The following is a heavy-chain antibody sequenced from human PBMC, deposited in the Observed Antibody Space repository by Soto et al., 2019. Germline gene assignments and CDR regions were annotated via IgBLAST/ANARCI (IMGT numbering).Heavy chain of an antibody. V-gene: IGHV4-59*01. Sequence: PSETKSLTCTVSGGSISSYYLSWIRPHPGKGLEWIGYIYYSGSTNYNPSLKSRVTISVDTSKNQFSLKLSSVTAADTAVYYCARDRASYCSGGSCPWEGAFDIWGQGTMVTVSS. CDR1: GGSISSYY. D-gene: IGHD2-15*01. CDR3: ARDRASYCSGGSCPWEGAFDI. CDR2: IYYSGST. J-gene: IGHJ3*02.